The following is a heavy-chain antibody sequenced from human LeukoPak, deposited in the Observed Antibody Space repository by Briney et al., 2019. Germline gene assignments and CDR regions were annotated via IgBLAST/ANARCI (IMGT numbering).Heavy chain of an antibody. V-gene: IGHV4-34*01. CDR2: INHSGGT. J-gene: IGHJ4*02. Sequence: SETLSLTCAVYGGSFSAYYWSWIRQPPGKGLEWIGEINHSGGTNYNPSLKSRVTISVDTSKNQFSLKLSSVTAADTAVYYCASAGSGSYFSWGQGTLVTVSS. CDR3: ASAGSGSYFS. CDR1: GGSFSAYY. D-gene: IGHD3-10*01.